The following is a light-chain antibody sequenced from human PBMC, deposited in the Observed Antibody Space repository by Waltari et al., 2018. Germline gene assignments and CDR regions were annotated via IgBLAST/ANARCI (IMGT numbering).Light chain of an antibody. CDR1: QSVFYSPYNQNC. CDR2: WAS. CDR3: QQYYSSPWT. J-gene: IGKJ1*01. V-gene: IGKV4-1*01. Sequence: DIVMTQSPDSLAVSLGERATIKCKSSQSVFYSPYNQNCLAWYQKKPGQAPELLFYWASTRESGVPDRFSGSGSGTDFTLTISSLQAEDVAFYYCQQYYSSPWTFGQGTKVEVK.